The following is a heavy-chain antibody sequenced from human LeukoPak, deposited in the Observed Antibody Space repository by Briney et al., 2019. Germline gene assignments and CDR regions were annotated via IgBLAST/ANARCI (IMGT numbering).Heavy chain of an antibody. J-gene: IGHJ5*02. CDR1: GGSISSSSYY. CDR3: AIHIVVVPAAKKKNWFDP. D-gene: IGHD2-2*01. CDR2: IYYSGST. Sequence: SETLSLTCTVSGGSISSSSYYWGWIRQPPGKGLEWIGSIYYSGSTYYNPSLKSRVIISVDTSKNQFSLKLSSVTAADTAVYYCAIHIVVVPAAKKKNWFDPWGQGTLVTVSS. V-gene: IGHV4-39*01.